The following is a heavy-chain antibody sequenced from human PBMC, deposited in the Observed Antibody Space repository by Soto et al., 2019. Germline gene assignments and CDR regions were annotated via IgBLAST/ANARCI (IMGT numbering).Heavy chain of an antibody. Sequence: PSETLSLTCAVYGGSFSGYYWSWIRQPPGKGLEWIGEINHSGSTNYNPSLKSRVTISVDTSKNQFSLKLSSVTAADTAVYYCAVSPLGDTRRYFDYWGQGTLVTVSS. CDR1: GGSFSGYY. V-gene: IGHV4-34*01. CDR3: AVSPLGDTRRYFDY. J-gene: IGHJ4*02. CDR2: INHSGST. D-gene: IGHD1-26*01.